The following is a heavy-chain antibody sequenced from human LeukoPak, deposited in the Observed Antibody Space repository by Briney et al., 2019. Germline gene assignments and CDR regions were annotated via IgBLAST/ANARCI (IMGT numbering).Heavy chain of an antibody. CDR2: IYHTGDT. V-gene: IGHV4-31*03. Sequence: SETLSLTCTVSSGSFSSGGYYWSWIRQHPRKGLEWIGNIYHTGDTFYNPSLQSRFIISVDTSKNQFSLKVSSVTAADTAIYYCARRNDPWSGPRNWFDPWGQGILVTVSS. J-gene: IGHJ5*02. CDR3: ARRNDPWSGPRNWFDP. D-gene: IGHD3-3*01. CDR1: SGSFSSGGYY.